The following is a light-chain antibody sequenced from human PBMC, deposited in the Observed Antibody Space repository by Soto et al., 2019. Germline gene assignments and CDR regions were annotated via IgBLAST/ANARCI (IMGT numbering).Light chain of an antibody. J-gene: IGKJ3*01. Sequence: EVVLTQSPGTLSLSPGERATLSCRASQGVTTAYLAWYQHKPGQAPRLLIYGASNRATGIPDRFSGSGSGTDFTLTISRLEPEDLEVYSCKQYGASPLFTFGPGTKVDLK. CDR1: QGVTTAY. CDR2: GAS. CDR3: KQYGASPLFT. V-gene: IGKV3-20*01.